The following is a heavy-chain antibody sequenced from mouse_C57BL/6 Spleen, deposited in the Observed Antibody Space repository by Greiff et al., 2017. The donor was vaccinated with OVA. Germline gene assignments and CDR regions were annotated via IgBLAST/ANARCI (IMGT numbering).Heavy chain of an antibody. CDR2: IDPSDSYT. CDR3: ARFRETSYYFDY. D-gene: IGHD3-3*01. V-gene: IGHV1-50*01. J-gene: IGHJ2*01. CDR1: GYTFTSYW. Sequence: QVQLQQPGAELVKPGASVKLSCKASGYTFTSYWMQWVKQRPGQGLEWIGEIDPSDSYTNYNQKFKGKATLTVDTSSSTAYMQLSSLTSEDSAVYYCARFRETSYYFDYWGQGTTLTVSS.